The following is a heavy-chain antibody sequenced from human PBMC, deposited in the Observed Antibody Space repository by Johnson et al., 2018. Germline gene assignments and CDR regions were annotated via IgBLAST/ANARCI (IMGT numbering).Heavy chain of an antibody. J-gene: IGHJ6*03. CDR1: GFTFSSYG. CDR3: AKDLSGYSGGWLDYYYYYMDV. V-gene: IGHV3-30*18. CDR2: ISYDGSNK. Sequence: QVQLVQSGGGVVQPGRSLRLSCAASGFTFSSYGMHWVRQAPGKGLEWVAVISYDGSNKYYADSVKGRFTISRDNSKNTRYLQMNSLRAEDTAVYYGAKDLSGYSGGWLDYYYYYMDVGGKGTTVTVSS. D-gene: IGHD6-19*01.